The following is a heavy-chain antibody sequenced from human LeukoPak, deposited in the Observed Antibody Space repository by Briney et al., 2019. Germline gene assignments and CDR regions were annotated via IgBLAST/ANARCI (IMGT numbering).Heavy chain of an antibody. V-gene: IGHV4-4*07. J-gene: IGHJ4*02. CDR2: IYTSGST. CDR1: GGSISSYY. Sequence: PSETLSLTCTVSGGSISSYYWSWIRQPAGKGLEWIGRIYTSGSTNYNPSLKSRVTISVDTSKNQFSLKLSSVTAADTAVYYCARDFSMVRGALYNWGQETLVTVSS. CDR3: ARDFSMVRGALYN. D-gene: IGHD3-10*01.